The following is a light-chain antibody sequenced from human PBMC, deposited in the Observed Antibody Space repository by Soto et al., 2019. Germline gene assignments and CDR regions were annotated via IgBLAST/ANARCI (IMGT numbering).Light chain of an antibody. CDR1: SSDVGAYNY. J-gene: IGLJ3*02. CDR3: SSFASSNTWV. CDR2: EVT. Sequence: QSVLTQPPSASGSPGQSVTISCTGTSSDVGAYNYVSWYQQHAGKAPKLVIYEVTKRPSGVPDRFSGSKSANTASLTVSGLQAEDDADYYCSSFASSNTWVFGVGTKLTVL. V-gene: IGLV2-8*01.